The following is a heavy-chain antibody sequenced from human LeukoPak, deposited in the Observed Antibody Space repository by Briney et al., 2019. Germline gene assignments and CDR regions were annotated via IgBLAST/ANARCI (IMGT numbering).Heavy chain of an antibody. D-gene: IGHD3-3*01. V-gene: IGHV4-31*03. Sequence: SETLSLTCTVSGGSISSGGYYWSWIRQHPGKGLERIGYIYYSGSTYYNPSLKSRVTISVDTSKNQFSLKLSSVTAADTAVYYCAREGGFYRPLDYSGQGTLVTVSS. CDR1: GGSISSGGYY. CDR3: AREGGFYRPLDY. CDR2: IYYSGST. J-gene: IGHJ4*02.